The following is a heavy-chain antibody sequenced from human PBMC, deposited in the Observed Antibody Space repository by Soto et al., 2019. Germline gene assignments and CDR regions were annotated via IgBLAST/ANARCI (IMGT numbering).Heavy chain of an antibody. CDR1: GFTFSSYD. V-gene: IGHV3-13*05. D-gene: IGHD1-26*01. CDR3: ARDRKSGSYSHYYGMDV. Sequence: HPGGSLRLSCAASGFTFSSYDMHWVRQATGKGLEWVSAIGTAGDPYYPGSVKGRFTISRENAKNSLYLQMNSLRAGDTAVYYCARDRKSGSYSHYYGMDVWGQGTTVTVSS. J-gene: IGHJ6*02. CDR2: IGTAGDP.